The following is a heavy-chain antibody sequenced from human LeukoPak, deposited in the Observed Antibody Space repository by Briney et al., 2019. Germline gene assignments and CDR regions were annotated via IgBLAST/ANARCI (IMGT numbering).Heavy chain of an antibody. J-gene: IGHJ4*02. D-gene: IGHD5/OR15-5a*01. V-gene: IGHV3-7*04. CDR1: GFTFSSYS. CDR2: IKQDGSET. Sequence: PGGSLRLSCAASGFTFSSYSMNWVRQAPGKGLEWVANIKQDGSETKYVDSVKGRFTISRDNAKNSLFLQMNSLRAEDTAIYYCARHLAGDSLYRHFDYWGQGTLVTVSS. CDR3: ARHLAGDSLYRHFDY.